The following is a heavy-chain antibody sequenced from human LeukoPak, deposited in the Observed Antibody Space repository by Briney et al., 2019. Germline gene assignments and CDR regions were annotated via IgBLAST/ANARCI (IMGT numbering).Heavy chain of an antibody. CDR2: MNSDGSST. V-gene: IGHV3-74*03. CDR1: GFTFSRYW. J-gene: IGHJ3*02. Sequence: PGGSLRLSCAASGFTFSRYWMHWVRQAPGKGLVWVSRMNSDGSSTKYADSVKGRFTISRDNAKNTLYLQMSSLRAEDTAVYYCGRGRGNSGSFDVFDIWGQGTMVTVSS. CDR3: GRGRGNSGSFDVFDI. D-gene: IGHD1-26*01.